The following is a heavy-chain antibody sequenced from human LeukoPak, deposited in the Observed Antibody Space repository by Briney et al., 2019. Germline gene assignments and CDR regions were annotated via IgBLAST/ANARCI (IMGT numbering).Heavy chain of an antibody. CDR3: ARRSGDSDAFDI. J-gene: IGHJ3*02. D-gene: IGHD4-17*01. Sequence: TSETLSLTCTVSGGSISSYSWSWIRQPPGKGLEWIGYIYYSGSTNYNPSLKSRVTISVDTSKNQFSLKLSSVTAADTAVYYCARRSGDSDAFDIWGQGTMVTVSS. CDR2: IYYSGST. V-gene: IGHV4-59*08. CDR1: GGSISSYS.